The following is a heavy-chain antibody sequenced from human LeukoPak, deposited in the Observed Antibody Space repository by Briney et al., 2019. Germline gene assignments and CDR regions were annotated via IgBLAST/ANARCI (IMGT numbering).Heavy chain of an antibody. CDR3: ARLEPTVTDAFDI. J-gene: IGHJ3*02. Sequence: SETLSLTCTVSGGSISSYYWSWIRQPPGKGLEWIGYIYYSGSTNYNPSLKSRVTISVDTSKNQFSLRLSSVTAADTAVYYCARLEPTVTDAFDIWGQGTIVTVSS. D-gene: IGHD4-17*01. CDR2: IYYSGST. V-gene: IGHV4-59*12. CDR1: GGSISSYY.